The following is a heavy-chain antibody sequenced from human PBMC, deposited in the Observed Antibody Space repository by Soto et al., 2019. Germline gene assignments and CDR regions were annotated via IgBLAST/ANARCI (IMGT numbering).Heavy chain of an antibody. CDR1: GISLTNSGVG. Sequence: QITLTVSGPTLVKPTQTLTLTCTFSGISLTNSGVGVSWIRQPPGKALEWLAVIYWDDAKHFSPSQKSRLTITKDTSKNQVVLTMTNMDSVDTATYFCAQMDFDLYGMDVWGQGTTVIVSS. D-gene: IGHD3-9*01. CDR3: AQMDFDLYGMDV. CDR2: IYWDDAK. J-gene: IGHJ6*02. V-gene: IGHV2-5*02.